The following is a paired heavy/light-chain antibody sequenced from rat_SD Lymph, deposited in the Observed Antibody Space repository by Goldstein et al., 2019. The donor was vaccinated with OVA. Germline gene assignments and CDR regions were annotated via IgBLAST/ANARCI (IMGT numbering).Heavy chain of an antibody. V-gene: IGHV5-34*01. CDR1: GFTFSNYG. CDR2: ISSSSSYI. Sequence: EVQLVESGGGLVQPGRSLKLSCLASGFTFSNYGMNWIRQAPGKGLEWVASISSSSSYIYYADTVKGRFTISRDNAKNTLYLQMTSLRSEDTALYYCARGYSGYYVMDAWGQGASVTVSS. D-gene: IGHD1-1*01. CDR3: ARGYSGYYVMDA. J-gene: IGHJ4*01.
Light chain of an antibody. J-gene: IGKJ2-3*01. V-gene: IGKV22S6*01. CDR3: LQHNSGYT. Sequence: DIQMTQSPSFLSATVGDRVTINCKASQNINKYLNWYQQKLGEAPKRLIYNTNSLQTGIPSRFSGSGSGTDYTLTISSLQPEDVATYFCLQHNSGYTFGAGTKLELK. CDR2: NTN. CDR1: QNINKY.